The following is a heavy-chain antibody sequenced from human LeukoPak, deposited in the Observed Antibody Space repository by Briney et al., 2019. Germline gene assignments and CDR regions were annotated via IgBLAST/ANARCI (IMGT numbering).Heavy chain of an antibody. J-gene: IGHJ4*02. V-gene: IGHV1-69*04. CDR1: GGSFSNFV. Sequence: SVKVSCKASGGSFSNFVITWVRQAPGQGLEWMGRIIPVLRVSNFAQKFQGRVTITADKSTNTAHMELSRLRSDDTAVYYCARWTTIRFGPLGYWGQGTLVTVSS. CDR2: IIPVLRVS. CDR3: ARWTTIRFGPLGY. D-gene: IGHD4-11*01.